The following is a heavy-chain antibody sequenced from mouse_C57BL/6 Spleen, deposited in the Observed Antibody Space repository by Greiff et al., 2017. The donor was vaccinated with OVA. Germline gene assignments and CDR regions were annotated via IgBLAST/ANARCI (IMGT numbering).Heavy chain of an antibody. CDR1: GFTFSDYG. CDR3: ARFYGNYEWYFDV. D-gene: IGHD2-1*01. J-gene: IGHJ1*03. CDR2: ISSGSSTI. Sequence: EVMLVESGGGLVKPGGSLKLSCAASGFTFSDYGMHWVRQAPEKGLEWVAYISSGSSTIYYADTVKGRFTISRDNAKNTLFLQMTSLRSEDTAMYYCARFYGNYEWYFDVWGTGTTVTVSS. V-gene: IGHV5-17*01.